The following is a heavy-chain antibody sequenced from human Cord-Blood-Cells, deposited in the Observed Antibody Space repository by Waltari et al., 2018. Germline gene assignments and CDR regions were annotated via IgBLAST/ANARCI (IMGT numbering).Heavy chain of an antibody. D-gene: IGHD7-27*01. Sequence: QVQLVQSGAEVKKPGASVKVSCKASGYTFTSYYMHWVRQAPGQGLEWMGIINPSGGRTSYAQKFQGRVTMTRDTSTSTVYMELSSLRSEDTAVYYCARDRKLGKEAARNAFDIWGQGTMVTVSS. J-gene: IGHJ3*02. CDR2: INPSGGRT. V-gene: IGHV1-46*03. CDR3: ARDRKLGKEAARNAFDI. CDR1: GYTFTSYY.